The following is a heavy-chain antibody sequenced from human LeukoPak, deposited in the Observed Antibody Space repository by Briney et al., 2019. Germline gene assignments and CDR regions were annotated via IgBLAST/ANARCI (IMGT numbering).Heavy chain of an antibody. V-gene: IGHV3-30*02. Sequence: PGGSLRLSCAASGFTFSSYGMHWVRQAPGKGLEWVAFIRYDGSNKYYADSVKGRFTISRDNSKNTLYLQMNSVRAEDTAVYYCARVDYGDYVAAVDLWGQGTMVTV. CDR3: ARVDYGDYVAAVDL. CDR1: GFTFSSYG. J-gene: IGHJ3*01. D-gene: IGHD4-17*01. CDR2: IRYDGSNK.